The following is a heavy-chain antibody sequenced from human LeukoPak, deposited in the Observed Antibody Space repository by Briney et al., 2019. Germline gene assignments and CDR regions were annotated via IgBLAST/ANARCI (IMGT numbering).Heavy chain of an antibody. J-gene: IGHJ5*02. D-gene: IGHD3-10*01. CDR3: ARVSTYYYGSGSYYPHNWFDP. CDR2: ISSSSSYT. CDR1: GFTFSDYY. V-gene: IGHV3-11*06. Sequence: GGSLRLSCAASGFTFSDYYMSWIRQAPGKGLEWVSYISSSSSYTNYADSVKGRFTISRDNAENSLYLQMNSLRAEDTAVYYCARVSTYYYGSGSYYPHNWFDPWGQGTLVTVSS.